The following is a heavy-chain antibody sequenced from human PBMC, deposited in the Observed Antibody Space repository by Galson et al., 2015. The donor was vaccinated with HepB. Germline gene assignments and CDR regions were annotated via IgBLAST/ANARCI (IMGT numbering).Heavy chain of an antibody. V-gene: IGHV3-23*01. CDR3: AKGSSSWYRGIIYGDH. CDR1: GFTFSSYA. J-gene: IGHJ4*02. CDR2: ISGSGGST. D-gene: IGHD6-13*01. Sequence: SLRLSCAASGFTFSSYAMSWVRQAPGKGLEWVSAISGSGGSTYYADSVKGRFTISRDNSKNTLYLQMNSLRAEDTAVYYCAKGSSSWYRGIIYGDHWGQGTLVTVSS.